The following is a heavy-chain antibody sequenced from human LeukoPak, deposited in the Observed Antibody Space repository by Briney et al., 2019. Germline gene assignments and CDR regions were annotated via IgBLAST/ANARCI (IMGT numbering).Heavy chain of an antibody. Sequence: GGSLRLSCAVSGFTVSTNYMSWVRQAPGKGLEWVSIIYSGGSTYYANSVKGRFTISRDNSKNTLSLQMNSLRAEDTAVYYCASPMSSGYLYYWGQGTLVTVSS. D-gene: IGHD3-22*01. CDR2: IYSGGST. CDR1: GFTVSTNY. CDR3: ASPMSSGYLYY. V-gene: IGHV3-53*01. J-gene: IGHJ4*02.